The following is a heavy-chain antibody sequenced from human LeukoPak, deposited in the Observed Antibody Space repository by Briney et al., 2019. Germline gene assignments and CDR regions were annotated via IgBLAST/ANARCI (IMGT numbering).Heavy chain of an antibody. CDR2: IIPIFGTA. D-gene: IGHD6-13*01. V-gene: IGHV1-69*13. CDR3: ASMGIAAAGYYYYYMDV. CDR1: GGTFSSYA. J-gene: IGHJ6*03. Sequence: GASVKVSCKASGGTFSSYAISWVRQAPGQGLEWMGGIIPIFGTANYAQKFQGRVTITADESTSTAYMELSSLRSEDTAVYYCASMGIAAAGYYYYYMDVWGKGTTVTISS.